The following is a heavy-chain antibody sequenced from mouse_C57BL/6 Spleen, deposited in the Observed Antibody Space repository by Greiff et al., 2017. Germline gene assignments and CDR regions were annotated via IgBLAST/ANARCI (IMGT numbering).Heavy chain of an antibody. CDR3: ARGGYDYDLFAY. D-gene: IGHD2-4*01. V-gene: IGHV1-4*01. CDR2: INPSSGYT. J-gene: IGHJ3*01. CDR1: GYTFTSYT. Sequence: QVQLQQSGAELARPGASVKMSCKASGYTFTSYTMHWVKQRPGQGLEWIGYINPSSGYTKYNQKFKDKATLTADKSSSTAYMQLSSLTSEDSAVYYCARGGYDYDLFAYWGQGTLVTVSA.